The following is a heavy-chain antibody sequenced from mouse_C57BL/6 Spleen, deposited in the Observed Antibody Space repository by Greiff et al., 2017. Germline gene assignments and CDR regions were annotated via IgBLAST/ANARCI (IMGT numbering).Heavy chain of an antibody. V-gene: IGHV1-54*01. CDR1: GYAFTNYL. CDR2: INPGSGGT. Sequence: QVQLQQSGAELVRPGTSVKVSCKASGYAFTNYLIEWVKQRPGQGLEWIGVINPGSGGTNYNEKFKGKATLTADKSSSTAYMQLSSLTSEDSAVYICARGGTVVAPYFDYWGQGTTLTVSS. D-gene: IGHD1-1*01. CDR3: ARGGTVVAPYFDY. J-gene: IGHJ2*01.